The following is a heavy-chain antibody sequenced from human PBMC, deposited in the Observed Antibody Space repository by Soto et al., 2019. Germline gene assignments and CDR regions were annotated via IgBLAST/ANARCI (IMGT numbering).Heavy chain of an antibody. J-gene: IGHJ4*02. CDR1: GDSISSGGYS. V-gene: IGHV4-30-2*01. Sequence: QLQLQESGSGLVKPSQTLSLTCAVSGDSISSGGYSWNWIRQPPGKGLEWIGYIYHSGGTDYNPSLKSRVTITVDSSNNQFSLKLSSVTAADTAVYYCARDSRSGYSLDYWGQGTLVTVSS. CDR3: ARDSRSGYSLDY. CDR2: IYHSGGT. D-gene: IGHD3-22*01.